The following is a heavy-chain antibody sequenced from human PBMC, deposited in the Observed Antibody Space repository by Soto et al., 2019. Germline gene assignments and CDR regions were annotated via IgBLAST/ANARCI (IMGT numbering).Heavy chain of an antibody. CDR1: GYTLTELS. D-gene: IGHD3-3*01. Sequence: ASVKVSCKVSGYTLTELSMHWVRQAPGKVLEWMGGFDPEDGETIYAQKFQGRVTMTEDTSTDTAYMELSSLRSEDTAVYYCATWAGITIFGVDPSYYGMDVWGQGTTVTVSS. CDR3: ATWAGITIFGVDPSYYGMDV. J-gene: IGHJ6*02. V-gene: IGHV1-24*01. CDR2: FDPEDGET.